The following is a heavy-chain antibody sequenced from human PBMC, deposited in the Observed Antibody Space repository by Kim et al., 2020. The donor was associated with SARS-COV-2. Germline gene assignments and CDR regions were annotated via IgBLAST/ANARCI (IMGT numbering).Heavy chain of an antibody. Sequence: SETLSLTCTVSGGSISSSSYYWGWIRQPPGKGLEWIGSIYYSGSTYYNPSLKSRVTISVDTSKNQFSLKLSSVTAADTAVYYCARHVLLWFGELLPPDYWGQGTLVTVSS. CDR3: ARHVLLWFGELLPPDY. D-gene: IGHD3-10*01. CDR1: GGSISSSSYY. CDR2: IYYSGST. V-gene: IGHV4-39*01. J-gene: IGHJ4*02.